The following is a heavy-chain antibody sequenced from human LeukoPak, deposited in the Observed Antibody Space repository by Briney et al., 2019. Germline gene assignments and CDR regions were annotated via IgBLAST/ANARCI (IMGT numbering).Heavy chain of an antibody. CDR2: IKSKTDGGTT. Sequence: GGSLRLSCAASGFTFSNAWMSWVRQAPGKGLEWVGRIKSKTDGGTTDYAAPVKGRFTISRDDSKNTLYLQMNSLKTEDTAVYYCTTNYYDSSGYLHWGQRTLVTVSS. J-gene: IGHJ4*02. D-gene: IGHD3-22*01. V-gene: IGHV3-15*01. CDR1: GFTFSNAW. CDR3: TTNYYDSSGYLH.